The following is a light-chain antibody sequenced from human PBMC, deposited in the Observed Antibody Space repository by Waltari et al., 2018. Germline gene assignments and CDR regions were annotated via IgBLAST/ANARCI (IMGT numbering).Light chain of an antibody. CDR2: DDS. CDR3: QVWDPNSDRQV. J-gene: IGLJ2*01. CDR1: NLRSKN. Sequence: SYVVNQPPSVSVAPGQPATITCEGDNLRSKNVNWYQQEPGQAPVVVVYDDSDRPSGIPERFSGSNSGNTATLTISRVEAGDEADYYCQVWDPNSDRQVFGGGTKLTVL. V-gene: IGLV3-21*02.